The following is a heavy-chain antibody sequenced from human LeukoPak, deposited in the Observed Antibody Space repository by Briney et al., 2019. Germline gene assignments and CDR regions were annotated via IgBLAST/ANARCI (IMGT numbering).Heavy chain of an antibody. Sequence: QPGRSLRLSCAASGFTFSSYGMPWVRQAPGKGLEWVAVIWYDGSNKYYADSVKGRFTISRDNSKNTLYLQMNSLRAEDTAVYYCARETYLAPAVNWGQGTLVTVSS. CDR1: GFTFSSYG. CDR2: IWYDGSNK. V-gene: IGHV3-33*01. J-gene: IGHJ4*02. D-gene: IGHD2-2*01. CDR3: ARETYLAPAVN.